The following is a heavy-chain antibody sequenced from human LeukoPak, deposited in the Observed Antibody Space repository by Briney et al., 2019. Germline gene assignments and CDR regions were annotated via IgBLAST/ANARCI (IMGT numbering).Heavy chain of an antibody. CDR2: INHSGST. J-gene: IGHJ6*02. CDR3: ARDKYNWNFYYYYGMDV. V-gene: IGHV4-34*01. Sequence: SETLSLTCAVYGGSFSGYYWSWIRQPPGKGLEWIGEINHSGSTNYNPSLKNRVTISVDTSKNQFSLKLSSVTAADTAVYYCARDKYNWNFYYYYGMDVWGQGTTVTVSS. CDR1: GGSFSGYY. D-gene: IGHD1-7*01.